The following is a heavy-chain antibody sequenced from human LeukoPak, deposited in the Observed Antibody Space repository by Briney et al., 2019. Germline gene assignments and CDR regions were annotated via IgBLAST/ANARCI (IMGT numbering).Heavy chain of an antibody. CDR1: GYTFTSYD. D-gene: IGHD1-1*01. CDR3: ARPNVAFDAFDI. V-gene: IGHV1-8*01. Sequence: ASVKVSCKASGYTFTSYDINWVRQATGQGLEWMGWMNPNSGNTGYAQKFQGRVTMTRDTSISTAYMELSRLRSDDTAVYYCARPNVAFDAFDIWGQGTMVTVSS. CDR2: MNPNSGNT. J-gene: IGHJ3*02.